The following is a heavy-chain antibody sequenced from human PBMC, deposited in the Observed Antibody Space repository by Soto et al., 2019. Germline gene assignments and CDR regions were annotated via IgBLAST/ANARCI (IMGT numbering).Heavy chain of an antibody. CDR2: IWYDGINK. CDR1: GFTFSNNG. CDR3: ERGRVQLVDGWEV. Sequence: QVQLVESGGGVVQPGRSLRLSCAASGFTFSNNGMHWVRQAPGNGLEWVAVIWYDGINKYYADSVEGRLIISRDNSKNTVYLQMDCGRDEDTGVYYCERGRVQLVDGWEVWGEGTKVPVSS. D-gene: IGHD2-15*01. J-gene: IGHJ6*04. V-gene: IGHV3-33*01.